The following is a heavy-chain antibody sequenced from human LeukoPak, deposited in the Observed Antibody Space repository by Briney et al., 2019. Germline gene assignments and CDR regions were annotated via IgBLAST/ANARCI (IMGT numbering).Heavy chain of an antibody. D-gene: IGHD2-2*03. J-gene: IGHJ3*02. V-gene: IGHV3-9*03. CDR2: ISWNSGSI. CDR3: AKEAPGYCSSTSCSANAFDI. Sequence: GGSLRLSCAASGFTFDDYAMHWVRQAPGKGLEGVSGISWNSGSIGYGDSVKGRFTISRDNAKNSLYLQMNSLRAEDMALYYCAKEAPGYCSSTSCSANAFDIWGQGTMVTVSS. CDR1: GFTFDDYA.